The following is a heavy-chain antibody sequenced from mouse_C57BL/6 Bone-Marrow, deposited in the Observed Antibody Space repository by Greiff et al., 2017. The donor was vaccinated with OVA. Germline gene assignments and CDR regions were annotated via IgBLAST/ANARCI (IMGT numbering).Heavy chain of an antibody. CDR1: GYTFTDYY. CDR3: ARDYYYGSSYF. CDR2: INPYNGGT. J-gene: IGHJ2*01. D-gene: IGHD1-1*01. V-gene: IGHV1-19*01. Sequence: SGPVLVKPGASVKMSCKASGYTFTDYYMNWVKQSHGKSLEWIGVINPYNGGTSYNQKFKGKATLTVDKSSSTAYMELNSLTSEDSAVYYCARDYYYGSSYFGGQGTTLTVSS.